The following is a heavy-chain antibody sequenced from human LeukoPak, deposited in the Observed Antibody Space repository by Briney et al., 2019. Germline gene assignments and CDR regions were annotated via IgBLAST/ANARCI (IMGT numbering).Heavy chain of an antibody. Sequence: SETLSLTCTVSGGSISGYYWSWIRQPPGKGLEYIGYIYYSGSANYNPSLKSRVTISVDTSKNQFSLKLSSVTAADTAVYYCARQYYDFWSGNLPYYYYYGMDVWGQGTTVTVSS. D-gene: IGHD3-3*01. CDR3: ARQYYDFWSGNLPYYYYYGMDV. V-gene: IGHV4-59*01. CDR2: IYYSGSA. CDR1: GGSISGYY. J-gene: IGHJ6*02.